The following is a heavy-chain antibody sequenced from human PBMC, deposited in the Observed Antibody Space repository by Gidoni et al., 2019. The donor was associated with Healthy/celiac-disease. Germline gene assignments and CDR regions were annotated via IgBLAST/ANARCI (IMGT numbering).Heavy chain of an antibody. Sequence: QVQLLASGPGPVKPSATLSLTCPVSGGSISSYYWSWIRQPPGKGLEWIGYIYYSGSTNYNPPLKSRVTISVDTSKNQFSLKLSSVTAADTAVYYCAAKTRGYGVVYWGQGTLVTVSS. V-gene: IGHV4-59*08. CDR3: AAKTRGYGVVY. CDR1: GGSISSYY. D-gene: IGHD3-10*01. CDR2: IYYSGST. J-gene: IGHJ4*02.